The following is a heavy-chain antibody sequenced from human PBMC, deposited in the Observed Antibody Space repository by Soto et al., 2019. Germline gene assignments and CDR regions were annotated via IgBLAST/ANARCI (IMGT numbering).Heavy chain of an antibody. V-gene: IGHV2-5*02. CDR2: IYWDDDK. CDR3: AHRVLRTVFALVTTTAVYFDF. Sequence: QITLNESGPTQVKPRQTLTLTCTFSGFSLTTSGVGVGWIRQSPGKAPEGLALIYWDDDKRYSPSLKSRLTINKDTSKNQVVLTMADLDPADTATYYCAHRVLRTVFALVTTTAVYFDFWGQGTPVAVSS. CDR1: GFSLTTSGVG. J-gene: IGHJ4*02. D-gene: IGHD3-3*01.